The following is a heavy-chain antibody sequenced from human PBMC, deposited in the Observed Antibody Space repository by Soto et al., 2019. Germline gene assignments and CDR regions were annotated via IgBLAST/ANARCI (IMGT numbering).Heavy chain of an antibody. CDR1: GFTFSSYG. V-gene: IGHV3-30*18. Sequence: VQLVEFGGGVVQPGMSLRRSCAASGFTFSSYGMHWVRQAPGKGLEWVAVISYDGSNKYYADSVKGRFTISRDNSKNTLYLQMNSLRAEDTAVYYWAKDRFRIAVAAPFDYWGQGTLVNVSS. CDR2: ISYDGSNK. D-gene: IGHD6-19*01. J-gene: IGHJ4*02. CDR3: AKDRFRIAVAAPFDY.